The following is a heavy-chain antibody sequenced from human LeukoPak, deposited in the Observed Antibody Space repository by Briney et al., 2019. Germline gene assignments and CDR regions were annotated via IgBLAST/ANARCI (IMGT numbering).Heavy chain of an antibody. CDR2: ISWNSGSI. CDR1: GFTFDDYA. J-gene: IGHJ3*02. V-gene: IGHV3-9*01. Sequence: GGSLRLSCAASGFTFDDYAMHWVRQAPGKGLEWVSGISWNSGSIGYADSVKGRFTISRDNAKNSLYLQMNSLRAEDTAVYYCARVGNDGDAFDIWGQGTMVTVSS. D-gene: IGHD1-1*01. CDR3: ARVGNDGDAFDI.